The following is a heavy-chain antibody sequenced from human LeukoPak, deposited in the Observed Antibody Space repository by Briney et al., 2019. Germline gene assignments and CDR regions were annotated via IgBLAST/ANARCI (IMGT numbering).Heavy chain of an antibody. J-gene: IGHJ6*03. D-gene: IGHD3-10*01. CDR3: ARGVMVRGVIIVYYMDV. CDR1: GGSFSGYY. CDR2: INHSGST. Sequence: ASETLSLTCAVYGGSFSGYYWSRIRQPPGKGLEWIGEINHSGSTNYNPSLKSRVTISVDTSKNQFSLKLSSVTAADTAVYYCARGVMVRGVIIVYYMDVWGTGTTVTVSS. V-gene: IGHV4-34*01.